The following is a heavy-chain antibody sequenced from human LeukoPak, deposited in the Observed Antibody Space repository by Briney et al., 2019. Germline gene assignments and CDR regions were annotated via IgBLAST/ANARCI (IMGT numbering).Heavy chain of an antibody. CDR1: GHTFSSYG. Sequence: ASVKVSCKASGHTFSSYGISWVRQAPGQGLEWMGWISSYNGNTNYAQKFQGRVTMTTDTSTSTAYMEVRSLRSDDTAVYYCARDLPGTIGTTAWFDPWGQGTLVTVSS. CDR2: ISSYNGNT. D-gene: IGHD1-1*01. J-gene: IGHJ5*02. V-gene: IGHV1-18*01. CDR3: ARDLPGTIGTTAWFDP.